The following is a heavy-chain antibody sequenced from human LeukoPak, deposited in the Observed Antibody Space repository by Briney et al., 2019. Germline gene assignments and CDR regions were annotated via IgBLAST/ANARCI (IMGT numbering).Heavy chain of an antibody. Sequence: ASVKVSCEASRYTFTRYYLHWVRQAPGQGLEWMGWISPNSGVTHYAQKFQGRVTMTSDTSINTAYMELSRLTSDDTAVYYCTRGVDDYDSRVYRNWFDPWGQGTLVTVSS. CDR2: ISPNSGVT. CDR3: TRGVDDYDSRVYRNWFDP. D-gene: IGHD3-22*01. V-gene: IGHV1-2*02. CDR1: RYTFTRYY. J-gene: IGHJ5*02.